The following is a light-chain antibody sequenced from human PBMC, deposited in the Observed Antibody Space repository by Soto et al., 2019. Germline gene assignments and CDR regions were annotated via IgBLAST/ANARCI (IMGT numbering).Light chain of an antibody. V-gene: IGKV1-5*01. J-gene: IGKJ1*01. Sequence: DIQMTQSPSTLSASVGDRVIITCRASQSISDYLAWYQQKPGKAPKLLIYDASNLESGVPSTFSGSGSGTEFTLTISSLQPDDFATYYCQQYYTYWQMFGQGT. CDR3: QQYYTYWQM. CDR2: DAS. CDR1: QSISDY.